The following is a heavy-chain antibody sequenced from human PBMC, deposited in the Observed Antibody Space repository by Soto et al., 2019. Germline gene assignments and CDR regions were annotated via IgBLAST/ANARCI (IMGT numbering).Heavy chain of an antibody. J-gene: IGHJ6*03. CDR2: IYHSGST. CDR1: SGSISSSNW. V-gene: IGHV4-4*02. CDR3: ARVLLWFGNTYYYHYMDV. D-gene: IGHD3-10*01. Sequence: SETLSLTCAVSSGSISSSNWWSWVRQPPGKGLEWIGEIYHSGSTNYNPSLKSRVTISVDRSKNQFSLKLSSVTAADTAVYYCARVLLWFGNTYYYHYMDVWGKGTTVTVSS.